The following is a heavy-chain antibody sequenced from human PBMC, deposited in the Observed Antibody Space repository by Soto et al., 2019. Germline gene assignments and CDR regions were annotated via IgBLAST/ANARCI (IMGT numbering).Heavy chain of an antibody. CDR2: ISYDGSNK. D-gene: IGHD6-19*01. V-gene: IGHV3-30*18. Sequence: QVQLVESGGGVVQPGRSLRLSCAASGFTFSSYGMHWVRQAPGKGLEWVAVISYDGSNKYYADSVKGRFTISRDNSKNTLYLQMNSLRAEDAAVYYCAKDTRRVAGDFDYWGQGTLVTVSS. J-gene: IGHJ4*02. CDR1: GFTFSSYG. CDR3: AKDTRRVAGDFDY.